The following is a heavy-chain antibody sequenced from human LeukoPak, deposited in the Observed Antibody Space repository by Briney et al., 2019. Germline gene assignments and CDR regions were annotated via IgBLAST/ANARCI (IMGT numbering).Heavy chain of an antibody. D-gene: IGHD2-2*01. J-gene: IGHJ6*02. Sequence: GGSLRLSCAASGFTCSSYAMSWVRQAPGKGLEWVSAIRSVGDTTYYADSVKGRFTISGDNSRNTLYLQMSSLRAEDTAVYYCARDVSQLTNYYYGMDVWGQGTTVIVSS. CDR2: IRSVGDTT. CDR3: ARDVSQLTNYYYGMDV. CDR1: GFTCSSYA. V-gene: IGHV3-23*01.